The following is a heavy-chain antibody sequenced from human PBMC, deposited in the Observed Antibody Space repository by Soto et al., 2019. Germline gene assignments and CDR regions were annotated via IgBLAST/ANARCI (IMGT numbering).Heavy chain of an antibody. V-gene: IGHV3-30*18. J-gene: IGHJ6*02. CDR3: AKDVEALARVGGMDV. CDR1: GFTFSSYG. Sequence: GGSLRLSCAASGFTFSSYGMHWVRQAPGKGLEWVAVISYDGSNKYYADSVKGRFTISRDNSKNTLYLQMNSLRAEDTAVYYCAKDVEALARVGGMDVWGQGTTVTISS. D-gene: IGHD6-6*01. CDR2: ISYDGSNK.